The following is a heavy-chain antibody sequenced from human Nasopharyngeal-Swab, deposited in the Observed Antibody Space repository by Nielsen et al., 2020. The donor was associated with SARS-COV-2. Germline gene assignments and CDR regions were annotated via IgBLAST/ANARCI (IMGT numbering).Heavy chain of an antibody. Sequence: VSEKVSCKASGYTITSYYMHWVRQDPRQGLEWMGIIKHSGGSKSYAQKFQGRVTMTRDTSTSTVHMELSSLRSEETAVYYCARDVLPWVGDPHGGLDPWGQGTLVTVSS. CDR1: GYTITSYY. CDR2: IKHSGGSK. V-gene: IGHV1-46*01. J-gene: IGHJ5*02. CDR3: ARDVLPWVGDPHGGLDP. D-gene: IGHD3-10*01.